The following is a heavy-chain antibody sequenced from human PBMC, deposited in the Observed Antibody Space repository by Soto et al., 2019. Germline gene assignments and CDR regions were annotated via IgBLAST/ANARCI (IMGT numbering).Heavy chain of an antibody. CDR1: GFSLSTCGVG. CDR2: IDWNDVK. CDR3: AHSVAGGWYNSDYYFYY. V-gene: IGHV2-5*01. Sequence: QITLKESGPTLVKPTQKLTLSCTFSGFSLSTCGVGVGWIRQPPGKALEWLALIDWNDVKRYSPSLKSSLTITKETSKIQVVLTMPNMDPVDTATYYCAHSVAGGWYNSDYYFYYWAQETLVTVSS. J-gene: IGHJ4*02. D-gene: IGHD6-19*01.